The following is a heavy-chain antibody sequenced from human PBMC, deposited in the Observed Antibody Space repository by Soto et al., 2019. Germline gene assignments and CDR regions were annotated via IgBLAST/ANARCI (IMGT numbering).Heavy chain of an antibody. J-gene: IGHJ4*02. Sequence: GGSLRLSCAASGFTFSCYAMSWVRQAPGKGLEWVSAISGSGGSTYYADSVKGRFTISRDNSKNTLYLQMNSLRAEDTAVYYCAKDPTGTTLDLGDLFDYWGQGTLVTVSS. CDR2: ISGSGGST. D-gene: IGHD1-7*01. CDR1: GFTFSCYA. CDR3: AKDPTGTTLDLGDLFDY. V-gene: IGHV3-23*01.